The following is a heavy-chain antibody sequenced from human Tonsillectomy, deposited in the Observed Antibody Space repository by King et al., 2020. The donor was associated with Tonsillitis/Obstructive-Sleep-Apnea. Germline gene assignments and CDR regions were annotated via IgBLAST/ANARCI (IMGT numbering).Heavy chain of an antibody. Sequence: QLVQSGAEVKKPGASEKVSCKASGYTFTSYYMHWVRQAPGQGLEWMGLINPSGGTTIYAQKFQGRVTMTRDTSTSTVYMEVRSLRSEDTAVYYCARGVQQLAFAYWGQGTLVTVSS. CDR2: INPSGGTT. D-gene: IGHD6-13*01. J-gene: IGHJ4*02. CDR3: ARGVQQLAFAY. CDR1: GYTFTSYY. V-gene: IGHV1-46*01.